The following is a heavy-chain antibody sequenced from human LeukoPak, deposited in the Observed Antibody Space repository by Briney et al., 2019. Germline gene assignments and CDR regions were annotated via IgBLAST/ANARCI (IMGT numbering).Heavy chain of an antibody. CDR1: GFTFSSYG. Sequence: GRSLRLSCAASGFTFSSYGTHWVRQAPGKGLEWVAVISYDGSNKYYADSVKGRFTISRDNSKNTLYLQMNSLRAEDTAVYYCARDVGNWFDPWGQGTLVTVSS. CDR2: ISYDGSNK. D-gene: IGHD1-26*01. V-gene: IGHV3-30*03. CDR3: ARDVGNWFDP. J-gene: IGHJ5*02.